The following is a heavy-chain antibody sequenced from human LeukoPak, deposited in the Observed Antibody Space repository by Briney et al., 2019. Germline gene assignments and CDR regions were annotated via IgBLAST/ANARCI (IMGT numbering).Heavy chain of an antibody. Sequence: PSETLSLTCAVSGCSISSGYYWGCIRQPPGKGLEWIGTIYHSGSTYYNPSLKSRVTISVNTSKNQFSLKLSSVTAADTAVYYCARVGGVAGTSYYFDYWGQGTLVTVSS. CDR1: GCSISSGYY. V-gene: IGHV4-38-2*01. CDR3: ARVGGVAGTSYYFDY. CDR2: IYHSGST. D-gene: IGHD6-19*01. J-gene: IGHJ4*02.